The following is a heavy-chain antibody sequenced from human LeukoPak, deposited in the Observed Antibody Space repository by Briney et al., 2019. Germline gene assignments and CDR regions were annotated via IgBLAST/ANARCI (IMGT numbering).Heavy chain of an antibody. CDR2: IVVGSGNT. J-gene: IGHJ3*02. Sequence: SVKVSCKASGFTFTSSAVQWVRQARGQRLEWIGWIVVGSGNTNYAQKFQERVTITRDMSTSTAYMELNSLSAEDTALYYCARVIDSGPTPHNVFDIRGQGTMVTVSS. D-gene: IGHD3-10*01. CDR3: ARVIDSGPTPHNVFDI. V-gene: IGHV1-58*01. CDR1: GFTFTSSA.